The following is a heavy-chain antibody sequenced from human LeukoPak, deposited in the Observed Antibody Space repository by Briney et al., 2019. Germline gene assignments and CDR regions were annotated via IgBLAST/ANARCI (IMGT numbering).Heavy chain of an antibody. J-gene: IGHJ4*02. CDR1: GYTFTGYY. Sequence: ASVKVSCKASGYTFTGYYMEWVRQAPGQGLEWMGWINTNTGNPTYAQGFTGRFVFSLDTSVSTAYLQISSLKAEDTAVYYCARGQYCSSTSCYKFTYWGQGTLVTVSS. D-gene: IGHD2-2*02. V-gene: IGHV7-4-1*02. CDR3: ARGQYCSSTSCYKFTY. CDR2: INTNTGNP.